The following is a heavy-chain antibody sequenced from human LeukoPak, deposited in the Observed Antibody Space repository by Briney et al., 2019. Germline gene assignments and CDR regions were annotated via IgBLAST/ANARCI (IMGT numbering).Heavy chain of an antibody. D-gene: IGHD2-15*01. Sequence: GGSLRLSCAASGFTFSSYAMSWVRQAPGKGLEWVSAISGSGGSTYYADSVKGRFTISRDNSKNTLYLQMNSLRAEDTAVYYCAKWNEVVAAIDYGDHYWGQGTLVTVSS. J-gene: IGHJ4*02. CDR2: ISGSGGST. CDR3: AKWNEVVAAIDYGDHY. CDR1: GFTFSSYA. V-gene: IGHV3-23*01.